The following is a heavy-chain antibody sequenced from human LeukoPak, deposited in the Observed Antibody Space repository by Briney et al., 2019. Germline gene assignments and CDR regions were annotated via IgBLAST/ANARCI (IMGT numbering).Heavy chain of an antibody. Sequence: SETLSLTCTVSGGSISSYYWSWIRQSPGKGLEWIGYIYYSGGTNYSPSLKSRVTISVVTSKNQFSLKLTSVTAADTAVYYCARGGTAFDYWGQGTLVTVSS. CDR2: IYYSGGT. J-gene: IGHJ4*02. CDR1: GGSISSYY. V-gene: IGHV4-59*01. D-gene: IGHD3-16*01. CDR3: ARGGTAFDY.